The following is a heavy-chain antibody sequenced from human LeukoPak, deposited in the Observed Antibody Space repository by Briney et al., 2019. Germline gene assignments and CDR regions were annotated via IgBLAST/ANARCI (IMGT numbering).Heavy chain of an antibody. CDR3: ARGLSRRATVTTFDY. D-gene: IGHD4-11*01. J-gene: IGHJ4*02. Sequence: GGSLRLSCAASGFTFSSYSMNWVRQAPGKGLEWVSSISSSSSYIYYADSVKGRFTISRDNAKNSLYLQMNSLRAEDTAVYYCARGLSRRATVTTFDYWGQGTLVTVSS. V-gene: IGHV3-21*01. CDR2: ISSSSSYI. CDR1: GFTFSSYS.